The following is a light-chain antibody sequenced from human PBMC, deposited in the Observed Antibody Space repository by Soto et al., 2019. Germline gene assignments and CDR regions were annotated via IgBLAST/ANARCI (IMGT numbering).Light chain of an antibody. V-gene: IGKV1-39*01. CDR1: QTIIRY. Sequence: DIQMTQSPSSLSASVGDRVTITCRASQTIIRYLNWYQQKPGRAPHLLIYAASSLQSEVPSRFSGSGSGTEFTLTISSLQPEDFATYYCQQSYSTLFTFGPGTKVEIK. J-gene: IGKJ3*01. CDR2: AAS. CDR3: QQSYSTLFT.